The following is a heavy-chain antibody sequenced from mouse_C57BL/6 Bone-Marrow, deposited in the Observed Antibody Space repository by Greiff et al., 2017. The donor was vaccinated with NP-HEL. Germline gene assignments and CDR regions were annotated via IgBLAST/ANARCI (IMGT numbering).Heavy chain of an antibody. V-gene: IGHV1-81*01. CDR2: IYPRSGNT. CDR1: GYTFTSYG. Sequence: QVQLQQSGAELARPGASVKLSCKASGYTFTSYGISWVKQRTGQGLEWIGEIYPRSGNTYYNEKFKGKATLTADKSSSTAYMELRSLTSEDSAVYFCAGAGIHYCGSSPFAYWGQGTLVTVSA. CDR3: AGAGIHYCGSSPFAY. D-gene: IGHD1-1*01. J-gene: IGHJ3*01.